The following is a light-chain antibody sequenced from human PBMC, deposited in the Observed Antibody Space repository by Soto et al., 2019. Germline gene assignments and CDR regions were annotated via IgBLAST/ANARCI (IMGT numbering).Light chain of an antibody. CDR2: DAS. J-gene: IGKJ1*01. CDR3: QQFNNYFRT. CDR1: QDISRA. Sequence: AIHLTQSPSSLSASVGDRVTITCRASQDISRALAWYQQKPGKAPKLLIYDASTLGGGVTSRSSGSGSGTDFTLTISSLQPEDFATYYCQQFNNYFRTFGQGTKVDIK. V-gene: IGKV1D-13*01.